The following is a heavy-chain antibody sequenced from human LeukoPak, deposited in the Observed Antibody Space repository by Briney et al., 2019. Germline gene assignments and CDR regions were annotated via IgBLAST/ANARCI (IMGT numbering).Heavy chain of an antibody. CDR2: ISPDSNTI. Sequence: GVTLRLSCAVSGFTPDDYYMSWNPQAQGKGLEWVSYISPDSNTIRYADSVKGRFTFSRDNARNSLSLQMNSRGADDTAVYYCARHDHGASRVTFDICGQSTMVSVSS. J-gene: IGHJ3*02. D-gene: IGHD4-17*01. V-gene: IGHV3-11*04. CDR1: GFTPDDYY. CDR3: ARHDHGASRVTFDI.